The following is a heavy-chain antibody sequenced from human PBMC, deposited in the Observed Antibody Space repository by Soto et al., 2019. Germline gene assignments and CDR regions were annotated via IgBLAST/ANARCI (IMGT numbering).Heavy chain of an antibody. D-gene: IGHD6-6*01. CDR2: IYYSGST. CDR3: ARDRIAARRGGWFDP. CDR1: GGSISSGGYY. Sequence: SETLSLTCTVSGGSISSGGYYWSWIRQHPGKGLEWIGYIYYSGSTYYNPSLKSRVTISVDTSKNQFSLKLSSVTAADTAVYYCARDRIAARRGGWFDPWGQGTLVTVSS. V-gene: IGHV4-31*03. J-gene: IGHJ5*02.